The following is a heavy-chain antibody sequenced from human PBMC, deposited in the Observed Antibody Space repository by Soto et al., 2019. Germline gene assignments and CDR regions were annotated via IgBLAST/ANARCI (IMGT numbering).Heavy chain of an antibody. CDR3: ARFLAADTDAFDI. J-gene: IGHJ3*02. V-gene: IGHV4-31*03. CDR1: GGSISSGGYY. Sequence: TLSLTCTVSGGSISSGGYYWSWIRQHPGKGLEWIGYIYYSGSTYYNPSLKSRIIINPDTSKNQFSLQLSSVTPEDTAMYYCARFLAADTDAFDIWGQGTMVTVSS. D-gene: IGHD6-13*01. CDR2: IYYSGST.